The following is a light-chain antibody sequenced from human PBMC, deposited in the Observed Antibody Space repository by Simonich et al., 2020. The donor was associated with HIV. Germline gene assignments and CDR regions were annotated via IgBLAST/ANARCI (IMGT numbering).Light chain of an antibody. CDR3: QHYNNWPPWT. Sequence: EIVMTQSPATLSVSPGERATLSCRASQSVSSSLAWYQQKPGQAPRLLVYAASTRATGIPARFSGSGSGTELTLTISSLQSEDFAVYYCQHYNNWPPWTFGQGTKVEIK. CDR1: QSVSSS. CDR2: AAS. V-gene: IGKV3-15*01. J-gene: IGKJ1*01.